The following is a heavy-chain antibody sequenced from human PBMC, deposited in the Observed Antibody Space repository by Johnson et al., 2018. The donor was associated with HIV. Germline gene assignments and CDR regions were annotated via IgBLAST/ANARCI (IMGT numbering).Heavy chain of an antibody. CDR2: INWYGGST. V-gene: IGHV3-20*04. Sequence: VHLVESGGGVVRPGGSLRLSCAASGFTFDDYGMSWVRQAPGKGLEWVAGINWYGGSTGYADSVKGRVTISRDNAKNSLYLQRNSLRAEDKALYYCAREECLDYGASLGAFDIWGQGTMVTVSS. J-gene: IGHJ3*02. CDR1: GFTFDDYG. D-gene: IGHD4-17*01. CDR3: AREECLDYGASLGAFDI.